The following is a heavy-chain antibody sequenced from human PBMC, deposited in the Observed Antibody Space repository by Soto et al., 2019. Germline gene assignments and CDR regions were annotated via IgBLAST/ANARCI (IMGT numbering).Heavy chain of an antibody. CDR3: VKARRFLEAGGACDV. Sequence: HLVESGGGLVQPGRSLRLSCAASGFTFDDYAMHWVRQVPGKGLEWVSGISWNSEVKLYADTTKGRFAISRYNAKNSLYLRIDGLGVEHTAFYYCVKARRFLEAGGACDVWGQGTLVTVSS. CDR2: ISWNSEVK. J-gene: IGHJ3*01. D-gene: IGHD3-3*01. V-gene: IGHV3-9*01. CDR1: GFTFDDYA.